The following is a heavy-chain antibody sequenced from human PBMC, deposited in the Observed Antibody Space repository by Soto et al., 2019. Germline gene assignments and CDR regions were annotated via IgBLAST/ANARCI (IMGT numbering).Heavy chain of an antibody. CDR1: GFTFSSYS. V-gene: IGHV3-21*01. Sequence: PGGSLRLSCAASGFTFSSYSMNWVRQAPGKGLEWASSISSSSSYIYYADSVKGRFTISRDNAKNSLYLQMNSLRAEDTAVYYCARGRGSSSGMDVWGQGTTVTVSS. CDR3: ARGRGSSSGMDV. J-gene: IGHJ6*02. CDR2: ISSSSSYI. D-gene: IGHD6-6*01.